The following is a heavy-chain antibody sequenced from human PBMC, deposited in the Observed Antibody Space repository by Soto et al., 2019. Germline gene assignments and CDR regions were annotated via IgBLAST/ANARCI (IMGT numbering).Heavy chain of an antibody. D-gene: IGHD3-16*02. CDR3: ARSIMITFGGVISPPFWYFDL. V-gene: IGHV1-69*01. Sequence: QVQLVQSGAEVKKPGSSVKVSCKASGGTFSSYAISWVRQAPGQGLEWMGGIIPIFGTANYAQKFQGRVTITADESPSTAYMELSSLRSGDTAVYYCARSIMITFGGVISPPFWYFDLWGRGTLVTVS. J-gene: IGHJ2*01. CDR2: IIPIFGTA. CDR1: GGTFSSYA.